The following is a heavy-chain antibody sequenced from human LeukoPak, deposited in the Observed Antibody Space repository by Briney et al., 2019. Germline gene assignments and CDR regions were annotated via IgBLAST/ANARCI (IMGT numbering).Heavy chain of an antibody. CDR3: ARQTYGASDFDY. V-gene: IGHV4-59*01. CDR2: IYYSGST. D-gene: IGHD4-17*01. J-gene: IGHJ4*02. Sequence: PSETLSLTCTVSGGSISSYYWSWIRQPPGKGLEWIGYIYYSGSTNYNPSLKSRVTISVDTSKNQFSLKLSSVTAADTAVYYCARQTYGASDFDYWGQGTLVTVSS. CDR1: GGSISSYY.